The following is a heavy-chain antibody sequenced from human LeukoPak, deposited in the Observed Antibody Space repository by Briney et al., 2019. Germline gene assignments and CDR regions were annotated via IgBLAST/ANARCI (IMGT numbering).Heavy chain of an antibody. CDR3: ARGGSGSYYNDDAFDI. V-gene: IGHV1-3*01. J-gene: IGHJ3*02. D-gene: IGHD3-10*01. Sequence: ASVKVSCKASGYTFTSYAMHWVRQAPGQRLEWMGCINAGNGNTKYSQKFQGRVTITRDTSASTAYMELSSLRSEDTAVYYCARGGSGSYYNDDAFDIWGQGTMVTVSS. CDR1: GYTFTSYA. CDR2: INAGNGNT.